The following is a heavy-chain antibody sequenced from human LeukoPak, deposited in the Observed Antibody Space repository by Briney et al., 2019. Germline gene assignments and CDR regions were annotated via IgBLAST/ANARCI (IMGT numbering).Heavy chain of an antibody. J-gene: IGHJ4*02. CDR2: IRYDGSDK. CDR3: AKDTPTTGYHLDS. CDR1: GFSFSSYG. Sequence: PGGSLRLSCAASGFSFSSYGMHWARQAPDKGLEWVAFIRYDGSDKSYADSVKGRFTISRDNSENTLYLQINSLRVEDTAVYYCAKDTPTTGYHLDSWGQGTLVTVSS. D-gene: IGHD1-1*01. V-gene: IGHV3-30*02.